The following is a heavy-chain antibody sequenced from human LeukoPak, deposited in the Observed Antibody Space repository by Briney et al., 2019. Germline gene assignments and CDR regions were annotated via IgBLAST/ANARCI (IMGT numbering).Heavy chain of an antibody. CDR1: GFTFSSYG. CDR3: AKGWYYDILTGLNY. V-gene: IGHV3-33*06. J-gene: IGHJ4*02. CDR2: IWYDGSNK. Sequence: GGSXRLSCAASGFTFSSYGMHWVRQAPGKGLEWVAVIWYDGSNKYYADSVKGRFTISRDNSKNTLYLQMNSLRAEDTAVYYCAKGWYYDILTGLNYWGQGTLVTVSS. D-gene: IGHD3-9*01.